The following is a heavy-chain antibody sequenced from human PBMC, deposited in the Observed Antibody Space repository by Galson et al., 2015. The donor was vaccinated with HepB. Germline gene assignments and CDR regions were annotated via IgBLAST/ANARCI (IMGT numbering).Heavy chain of an antibody. V-gene: IGHV1-24*01. Sequence: SVKVSCKVSGYTLTKLSMHWVRQAPGKGLEWMGGFDPEDGETIYAQKFQGRVTMTEDTSTDTAYMELSSLRSEDTAVYYCATAYRSGGSCYREYYFDYWGQGTLVTVSS. CDR3: ATAYRSGGSCYREYYFDY. J-gene: IGHJ4*02. CDR2: FDPEDGET. D-gene: IGHD2-15*01. CDR1: GYTLTKLS.